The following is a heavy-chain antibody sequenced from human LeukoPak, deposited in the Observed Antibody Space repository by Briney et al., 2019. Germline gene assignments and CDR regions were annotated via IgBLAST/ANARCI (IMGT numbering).Heavy chain of an antibody. CDR1: GFTFSNYW. J-gene: IGHJ6*03. V-gene: IGHV3-7*03. Sequence: PGGSLRLSCAASGFTFSNYWMSWVRQAPGKGLEWVANIKQDGSEKYYVDSVKGRFTISRDNSKNSLYLQMNSLKTEDTAFYYCARATVIDFYYYYIDVWGKGTTVTVSS. CDR2: IKQDGSEK. CDR3: ARATVIDFYYYYIDV. D-gene: IGHD4-17*01.